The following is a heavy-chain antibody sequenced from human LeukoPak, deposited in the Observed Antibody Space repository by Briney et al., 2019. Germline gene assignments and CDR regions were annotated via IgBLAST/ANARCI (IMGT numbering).Heavy chain of an antibody. D-gene: IGHD5-24*01. J-gene: IGHJ4*02. CDR1: GSTFTRYW. CDR3: ARLRDGYNSPFDF. Sequence: GESLKISCKGSGSTFTRYWIGWVRQMPGKGLELMGIIYPGDSESNTRYSRSLQGHITISVDKSISTAYLQWSSLKASDTATYYCARLRDGYNSPFDFWGQGTLVSVSS. V-gene: IGHV5-51*01. CDR2: IYPGDSESNT.